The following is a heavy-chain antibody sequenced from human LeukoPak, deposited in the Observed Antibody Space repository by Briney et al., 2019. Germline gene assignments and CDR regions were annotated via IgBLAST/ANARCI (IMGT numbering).Heavy chain of an antibody. CDR2: ISYDGSNK. V-gene: IGHV3-30*18. CDR1: GFTFSSYG. CDR3: AKDYVWGSYPRADY. D-gene: IGHD3-16*01. J-gene: IGHJ4*02. Sequence: QSGGSLRLSCAASGFTFSSYGMHWVRQAPGKGLEWVAVISYDGSNKYYADSVKGRFTISRDNSKNTLYLQMNSLRAEDTAVYYCAKDYVWGSYPRADYWRQGTLVTVSS.